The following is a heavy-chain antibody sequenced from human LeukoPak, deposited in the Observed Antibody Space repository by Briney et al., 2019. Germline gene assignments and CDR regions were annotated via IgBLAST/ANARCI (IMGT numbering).Heavy chain of an antibody. D-gene: IGHD3-16*01. V-gene: IGHV4-34*01. CDR3: ARSAGDIMGPIYDYVWGSTKAYNWFDP. CDR1: GGSFSGYY. J-gene: IGHJ5*02. CDR2: INHSGST. Sequence: SETLSLTCAVYGGSFSGYYWSWIRQPPGKGLEWIGEINHSGSTNYNPSLKSRVTISVDTSKNQFSLKLSSVTAADTAVYYCARSAGDIMGPIYDYVWGSTKAYNWFDPWGQGTLVTVSS.